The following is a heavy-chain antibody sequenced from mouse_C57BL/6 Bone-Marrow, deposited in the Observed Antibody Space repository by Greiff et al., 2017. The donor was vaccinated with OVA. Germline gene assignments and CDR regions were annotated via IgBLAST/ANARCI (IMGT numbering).Heavy chain of an antibody. CDR3: TRDRTTARYFDV. Sequence: EVKLMESGEGLVKPGGSLKLSCAASGFTFSSYAMSWVRQTPEKRLEWVAYISSGGDYIYYADTVKGRFTISRDNARNTLYLQMSSLKSEDTAMYYCTRDRTTARYFDVWGTGTTVTVSS. CDR2: ISSGGDYI. V-gene: IGHV5-9-1*02. J-gene: IGHJ1*03. CDR1: GFTFSSYA. D-gene: IGHD1-2*01.